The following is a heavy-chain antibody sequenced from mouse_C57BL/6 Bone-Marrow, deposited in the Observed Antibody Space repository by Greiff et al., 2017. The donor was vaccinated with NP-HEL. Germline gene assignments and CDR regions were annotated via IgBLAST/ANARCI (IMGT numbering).Heavy chain of an antibody. V-gene: IGHV1-81*01. Sequence: QVQLQQSGAELARPGASVKLSCKASGYTFTSYGISWVKQRTGQGLEWIGEIYPRSGNTYYNEKFKGKATMTADKSSSTAYMELRSLTSDDAAVYSCASYYEYDRVDYWGQGTTLTVSS. D-gene: IGHD2-4*01. J-gene: IGHJ2*01. CDR2: IYPRSGNT. CDR1: GYTFTSYG. CDR3: ASYYEYDRVDY.